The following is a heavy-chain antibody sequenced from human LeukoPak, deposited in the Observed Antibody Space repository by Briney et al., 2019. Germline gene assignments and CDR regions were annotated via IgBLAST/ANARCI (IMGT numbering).Heavy chain of an antibody. D-gene: IGHD3-22*01. J-gene: IGHJ4*02. V-gene: IGHV3-64D*06. CDR3: ARDSVVVITGYYFDY. Sequence: GGSLRLSCSASGFTLSRYAMHWVRQAPGKGLEYVSAITSNGGSTFYADFVRGRFTVSRDISKNTLYLQMSSLRPEDTAVYYCARDSVVVITGYYFDYWGQGALVTVSS. CDR1: GFTLSRYA. CDR2: ITSNGGST.